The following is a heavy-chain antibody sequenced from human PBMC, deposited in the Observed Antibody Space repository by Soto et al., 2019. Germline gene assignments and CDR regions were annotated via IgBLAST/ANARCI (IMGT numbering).Heavy chain of an antibody. CDR2: INHSGST. J-gene: IGHJ5*02. D-gene: IGHD3-10*01. CDR3: ARGYYYGSGSYNWFDP. CDR1: GWSFSGYY. Sequence: SETLSLTCAFYGWSFSGYYWSLIRQPPGKGLEWIGEINHSGSTNYNPSLKSRVTISVDTSKNQFSLKLSSVTAADTAVYYCARGYYYGSGSYNWFDPWGQGTLVTVSS. V-gene: IGHV4-34*01.